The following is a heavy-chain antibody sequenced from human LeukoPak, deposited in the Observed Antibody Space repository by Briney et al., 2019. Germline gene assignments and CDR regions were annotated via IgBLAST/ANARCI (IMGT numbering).Heavy chain of an antibody. V-gene: IGHV3-30*02. CDR1: GFTFSDYY. D-gene: IGHD3-22*01. CDR3: AKDLDSSGYKSIDY. CDR2: IRYDGSNK. J-gene: IGHJ4*02. Sequence: PGGSLRLSCAASGFTFSDYYMSWIRQAPGKGLEWVAFIRYDGSNKYYADSVKGRFTISRDNSKNTLYLQMNSLRAEDTAVYYCAKDLDSSGYKSIDYWGQGTLVTVSS.